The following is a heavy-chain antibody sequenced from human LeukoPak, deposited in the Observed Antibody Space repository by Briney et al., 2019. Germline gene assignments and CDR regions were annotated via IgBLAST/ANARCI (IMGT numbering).Heavy chain of an antibody. D-gene: IGHD3-3*01. CDR3: ARVNDFGDYFDY. CDR2: ISGSGGST. Sequence: SGGSLRLSCAASGFTFSSYAMSWVRQAPGKGLEWVSAISGSGGSTYYADSVKGRFTISRDNSKNTLYLQMNSLRAEDTAVYYCARVNDFGDYFDYWGQGTLVTVSS. J-gene: IGHJ4*02. V-gene: IGHV3-23*01. CDR1: GFTFSSYA.